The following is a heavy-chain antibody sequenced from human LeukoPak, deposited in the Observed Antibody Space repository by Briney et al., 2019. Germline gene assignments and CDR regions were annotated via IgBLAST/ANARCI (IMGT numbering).Heavy chain of an antibody. CDR1: GFAFSSYA. V-gene: IGHV3-30-3*01. CDR3: ATGDFYASGSFYSLGDY. CDR2: TSYDGSNK. D-gene: IGHD3-10*01. Sequence: PGGSLRLSCAVSGFAFSSYAMHWVRQAPGKGLEWVALTSYDGSNKYYADSIKGRFTTSRDNSKKTLYLQMNSLRAEDTAVYYCATGDFYASGSFYSLGDYWGQGTLVTVSS. J-gene: IGHJ4*02.